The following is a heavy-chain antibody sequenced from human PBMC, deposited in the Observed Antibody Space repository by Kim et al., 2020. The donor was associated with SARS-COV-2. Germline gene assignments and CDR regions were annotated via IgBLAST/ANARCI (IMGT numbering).Heavy chain of an antibody. CDR1: GFTFSSYG. D-gene: IGHD3-10*01. Sequence: GGSLRLSCAASGFTFSSYGMHCVRQAPGKGLEWVAVISYDGSNKYYADSVKGRFTISRDNSKNTLYLQMNSLRAEDTAVYYCAKETYGSGKYGMDVWGQGTTVTVSS. CDR3: AKETYGSGKYGMDV. CDR2: ISYDGSNK. V-gene: IGHV3-30*18. J-gene: IGHJ6*02.